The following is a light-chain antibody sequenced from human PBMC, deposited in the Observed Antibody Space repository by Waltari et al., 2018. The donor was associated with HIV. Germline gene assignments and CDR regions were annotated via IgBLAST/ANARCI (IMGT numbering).Light chain of an antibody. CDR1: ASNIGKNY. J-gene: IGLJ1*01. CDR3: GTWDSSLSAYV. CDR2: DNN. Sequence: QFMLTQPPSVSAAPGQKVTISCSGSASNIGKNYLSWYQHVPGTAPKLLIFDNNKRPSGISGRSSGSKSGTSGTLAIFGLQTGDEADYYCGTWDSSLSAYVFGTVTKVTVL. V-gene: IGLV1-51*01.